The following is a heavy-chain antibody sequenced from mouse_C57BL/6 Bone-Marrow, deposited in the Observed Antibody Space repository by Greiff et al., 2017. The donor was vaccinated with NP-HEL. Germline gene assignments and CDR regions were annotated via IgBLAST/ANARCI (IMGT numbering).Heavy chain of an antibody. V-gene: IGHV1-82*01. CDR1: GYAFSSSW. CDR2: IYPGDGDT. Sequence: QVQLKESGPELVKPGASVKISCKASGYAFSSSWMNWVKQRPGKGLEWIGRIYPGDGDTNYNGKFKGKATLTADKSSSTAYMQLSSLTSEDFAVYFCARRGYDYGGYYFDYWGQGTTLTVSS. J-gene: IGHJ2*01. CDR3: ARRGYDYGGYYFDY. D-gene: IGHD2-4*01.